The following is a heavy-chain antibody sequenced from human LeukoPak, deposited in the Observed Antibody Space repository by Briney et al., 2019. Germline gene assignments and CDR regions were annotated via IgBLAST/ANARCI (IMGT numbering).Heavy chain of an antibody. D-gene: IGHD2-15*01. Sequence: ASVKVSCKVSGYTLTELSMHWVRQAPGKGLEWMGGFDPEDGETIYAQKFQCRVTMTEDTSTDTAYMELSSLGSEDTAVYYCETCLGHYCSGIPYYWGQGTLVTVSS. CDR2: FDPEDGET. J-gene: IGHJ4*02. V-gene: IGHV1-24*01. CDR3: ETCLGHYCSGIPYY. CDR1: GYTLTELS.